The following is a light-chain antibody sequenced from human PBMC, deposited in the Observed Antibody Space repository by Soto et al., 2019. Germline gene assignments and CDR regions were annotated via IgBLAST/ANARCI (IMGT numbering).Light chain of an antibody. CDR1: QSISNY. Sequence: DMEMTQSPSSLSASVGDRVTITCRASQSISNYLNWYQHKPGKVPKLLIYAASSLQSGVPTRFSGSGSWTDFTLTINSLQPEDFATYYCQQSYGTTLTFGGGTKIEIK. CDR3: QQSYGTTLT. J-gene: IGKJ4*01. V-gene: IGKV1-39*01. CDR2: AAS.